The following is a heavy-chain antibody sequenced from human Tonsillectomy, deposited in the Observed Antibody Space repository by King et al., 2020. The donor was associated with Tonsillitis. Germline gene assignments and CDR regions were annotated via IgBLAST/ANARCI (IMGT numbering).Heavy chain of an antibody. V-gene: IGHV3-23*04. D-gene: IGHD3-10*01. CDR2: ISGSGGST. CDR1: GFTFSGYA. CDR3: AKDVRVGGYYGSGSYADY. Sequence: VQLVQSGGGLVQPGGSLRLSCAASGFTFSGYAMSWVRQAPGKGLEWVSAISGSGGSTYYADSVKGRFTISRDNSKNTLYLQMNSLRAEDTAVYYCAKDVRVGGYYGSGSYADYWGQGTLVTVSS. J-gene: IGHJ4*02.